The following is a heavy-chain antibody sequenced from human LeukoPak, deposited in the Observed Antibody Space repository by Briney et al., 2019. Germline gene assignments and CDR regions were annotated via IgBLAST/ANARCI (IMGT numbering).Heavy chain of an antibody. J-gene: IGHJ4*02. CDR3: ASPSGDYGG. CDR1: GGSFSGYY. CDR2: INHSGST. D-gene: IGHD4-17*01. V-gene: IGHV4-34*01. Sequence: SETLSLTCAVYGGSFSGYYWSWIRQPPGKGLEWIGEINHSGSTNYNPSLKSRVTISVDTSKYQFSLKLSSVTAADTAVYYCASPSGDYGGWGQGTLVTVSS.